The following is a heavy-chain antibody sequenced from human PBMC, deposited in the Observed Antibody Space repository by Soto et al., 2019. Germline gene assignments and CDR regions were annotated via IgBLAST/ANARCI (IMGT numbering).Heavy chain of an antibody. Sequence: QVQLVQSGAEVKKPGSSVKVSCKASGGTFSRYSITWLRQAPGQGLGRMGRTIPTFGIPTYARKFQGRGTFTADESTSTAYMEVRSLRSDDTAVYYCAREDRDRETGLVPAAIDGMDVWGQGTTVTVSS. D-gene: IGHD2-2*01. J-gene: IGHJ6*02. CDR3: AREDRDRETGLVPAAIDGMDV. CDR2: TIPTFGIP. CDR1: GGTFSRYS. V-gene: IGHV1-69*08.